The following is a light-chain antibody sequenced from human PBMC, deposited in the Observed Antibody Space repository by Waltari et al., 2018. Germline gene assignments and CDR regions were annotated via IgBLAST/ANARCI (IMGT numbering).Light chain of an antibody. CDR1: AGAGTSGHY. CDR3: LLSYSGSFVV. CDR2: NAN. Sequence: QAVVTQEPSLTVSPGGTVTLTCGSSAGAGTSGHYPYWFQQKPGQAPRTLIYNANNRKSWTPARFSGSLLGGTATLTLSGAQPEDEADYYCLLSYSGSFVVFGGGTKLTV. V-gene: IGLV7-46*01. J-gene: IGLJ2*01.